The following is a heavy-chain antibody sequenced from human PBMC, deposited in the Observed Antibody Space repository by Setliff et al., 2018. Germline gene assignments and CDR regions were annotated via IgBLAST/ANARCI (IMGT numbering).Heavy chain of an antibody. J-gene: IGHJ4*02. CDR1: GFTFSTYW. CDR3: ARGGDYGEPLDY. V-gene: IGHV3-7*01. D-gene: IGHD4-17*01. Sequence: GGSLRLSCAASGFTFSTYWMSWVRQAPGKGLEWVANIKKDGSEKYYVDSVKGRFSISRDNAKNSLYLQMNSLRAEDTAVYYCARGGDYGEPLDYWGQGTLVTVSS. CDR2: IKKDGSEK.